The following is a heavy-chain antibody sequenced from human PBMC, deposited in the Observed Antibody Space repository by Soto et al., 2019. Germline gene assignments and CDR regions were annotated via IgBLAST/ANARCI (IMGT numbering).Heavy chain of an antibody. Sequence: PSETLSLTCAVSGGSISSSNWWSWVRQPLGKGLEWIGEIYHSGSTNYNPSLKSRVTISVDKSKNQFSLKLSSVTAADTAVYYCARGIPTKGGNWFDPWGQGTLVTVSS. V-gene: IGHV4-4*02. CDR1: GGSISSSNW. CDR2: IYHSGST. D-gene: IGHD3-16*01. CDR3: ARGIPTKGGNWFDP. J-gene: IGHJ5*02.